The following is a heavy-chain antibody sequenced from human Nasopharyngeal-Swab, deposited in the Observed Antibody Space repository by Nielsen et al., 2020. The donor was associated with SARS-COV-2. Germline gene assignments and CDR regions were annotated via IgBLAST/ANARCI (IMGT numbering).Heavy chain of an antibody. CDR2: ISYDGSNK. Sequence: VRQMPGKGLEWVAVISYDGSNKYYADSVKGRFTISRDNAKNSLYLQMNSLRAEDTAVYYCARDFRGYSGYDPRLNWFDPWGQGTLVTVSS. CDR3: ARDFRGYSGYDPRLNWFDP. D-gene: IGHD5-12*01. J-gene: IGHJ5*02. V-gene: IGHV3-33*05.